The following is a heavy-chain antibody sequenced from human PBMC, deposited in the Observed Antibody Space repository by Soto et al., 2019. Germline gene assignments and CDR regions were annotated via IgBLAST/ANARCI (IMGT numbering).Heavy chain of an antibody. J-gene: IGHJ4*02. CDR1: GYSFADYW. V-gene: IGHV5-10-1*01. CDR3: PRQIFAAASGTKCMYYLGS. D-gene: IGHD2-8*01. CDR2: IAPSDSQT. Sequence: PGESLKISCKGSGYSFADYWITWVLQMPSKGLEWMGRIAPSDSQTYYSPSFRGHVTISAPKSITTVFLQWSSLRASDTAISYCPRQIFAAASGTKCMYYLGSWDQGTLLATSS.